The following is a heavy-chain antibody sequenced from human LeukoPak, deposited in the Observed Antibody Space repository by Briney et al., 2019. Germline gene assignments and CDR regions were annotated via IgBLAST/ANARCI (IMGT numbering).Heavy chain of an antibody. Sequence: PQPLSLTCTVYGGTISSSSYYWGWIRQPPGKGLEWIGSIYYSGSTYYNPSLKSRVTISIDSSKNQFSLKLSSVTAADAAVYYCALRGGGSRAIYFDYWGQGTLVTVSS. D-gene: IGHD2-15*01. V-gene: IGHV4-39*01. J-gene: IGHJ4*02. CDR2: IYYSGST. CDR3: ALRGGGSRAIYFDY. CDR1: GGTISSSSYY.